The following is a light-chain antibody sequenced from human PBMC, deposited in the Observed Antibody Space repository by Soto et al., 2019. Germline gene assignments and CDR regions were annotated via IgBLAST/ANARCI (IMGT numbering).Light chain of an antibody. CDR2: DAS. J-gene: IGKJ2*01. Sequence: DIQMTQSPSTLSASVGDGVTITCRASQSISTWLAWYQQKPGKAPKLLIYDASTLESGVPSRFSGSGSGTEFTLTISSLQPDDFAVYYCQQYNNWPYTFGQGTKLEIK. V-gene: IGKV1-5*01. CDR3: QQYNNWPYT. CDR1: QSISTW.